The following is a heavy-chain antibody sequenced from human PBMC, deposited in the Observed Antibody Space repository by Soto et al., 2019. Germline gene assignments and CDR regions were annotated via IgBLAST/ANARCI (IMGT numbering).Heavy chain of an antibody. D-gene: IGHD2-2*01. J-gene: IGHJ6*02. CDR1: GGSISSYY. V-gene: IGHV4-59*01. CDR3: ARSGYCSSTSCSNYCYYGMDV. Sequence: SETLSLTCTVSGGSISSYYWSWIRQPPGKGLEWIGYIYYSGSTNYNPSLKSRVTISVDTSKNQFSLKLSSVTAADTAVYYCARSGYCSSTSCSNYCYYGMDVWGQGTTVTVSS. CDR2: IYYSGST.